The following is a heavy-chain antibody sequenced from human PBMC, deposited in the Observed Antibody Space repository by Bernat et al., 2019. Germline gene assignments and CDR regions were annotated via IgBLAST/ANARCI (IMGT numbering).Heavy chain of an antibody. Sequence: QLQLQELSPGLLKLSETLSLTCTVSGGSISSVTYYWGWILQPPGKGLEWIGCIFYSVIPYFNPALQSRVTISVDTPKNQLCLKVSSVTAADTAVYYCAGLGATTATTSNTSSWFDPWGQGTQVTVSS. D-gene: IGHD4-17*01. CDR3: AGLGATTATTSNTSSWFDP. V-gene: IGHV4-39*01. CDR1: GGSISSVTYY. J-gene: IGHJ5*02. CDR2: IFYSVIP.